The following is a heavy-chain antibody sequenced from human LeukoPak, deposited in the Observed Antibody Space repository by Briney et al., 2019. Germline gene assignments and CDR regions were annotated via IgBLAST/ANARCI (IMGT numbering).Heavy chain of an antibody. CDR1: GFTFSSYG. CDR2: IWYDGSNK. J-gene: IGHJ6*02. D-gene: IGHD6-13*01. Sequence: PGRSLRLSCAASGFTFSSYGMHWVRQAPGKGLEWVAAIWYDGSNKYYADSVKGRFTISRDNSKNTLYLQMNSLRAEDTAVYYCARDSSSWSYYYYGVDVWGQGTTVTVSS. V-gene: IGHV3-33*01. CDR3: ARDSSSWSYYYYGVDV.